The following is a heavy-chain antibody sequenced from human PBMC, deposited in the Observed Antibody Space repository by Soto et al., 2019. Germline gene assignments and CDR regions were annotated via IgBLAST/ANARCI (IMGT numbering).Heavy chain of an antibody. Sequence: QVQLVQSGAEVKKPGSSVKVSCKASGGTYSSYAFRWVRQAPGQGLEWMADIIPLLGTTNNAQKFKGRDTITADESTSTAYIELSSLRSEDTAVYYCASGNSDTFGGVTVYYYYGMDLWGQGTPVTVSS. V-gene: IGHV1-69*01. CDR3: ASGNSDTFGGVTVYYYYGMDL. CDR2: IIPLLGTT. CDR1: GGTYSSYA. D-gene: IGHD3-16*02. J-gene: IGHJ6*02.